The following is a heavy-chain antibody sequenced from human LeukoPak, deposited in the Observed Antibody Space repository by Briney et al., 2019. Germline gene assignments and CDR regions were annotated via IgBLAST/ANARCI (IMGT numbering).Heavy chain of an antibody. J-gene: IGHJ4*02. CDR2: IRQDGSEI. V-gene: IGHV3-7*01. Sequence: SGGSLRVSCAASGYTFSSYGMHWVRQAPGKGLEWVANIRQDGSEIYYVDSVKGRFTISRDNAKNSLYLQMNSLRAEDTAVYYCATDYRGYFDYWGQGILVIVSS. CDR1: GYTFSSYG. CDR3: ATDYRGYFDY. D-gene: IGHD1-26*01.